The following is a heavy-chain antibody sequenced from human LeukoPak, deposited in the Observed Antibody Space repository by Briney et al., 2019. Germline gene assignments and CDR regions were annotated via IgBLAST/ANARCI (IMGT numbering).Heavy chain of an antibody. Sequence: GGSQRLSCEPSGFTFGSHATYWARHAPGGGREWVAGIFSSGGSPPNADPVKGRFTIVRDDSRNTVYLKINIQRTEDTAVYYWGKTTVGYSSGQKPAWPVDYWGQGALVTVSS. J-gene: IGHJ4*02. D-gene: IGHD6-19*01. CDR1: GFTFGSHA. CDR3: GKTTVGYSSGQKPAWPVDY. V-gene: IGHV3-23*01. CDR2: IFSSGGSP.